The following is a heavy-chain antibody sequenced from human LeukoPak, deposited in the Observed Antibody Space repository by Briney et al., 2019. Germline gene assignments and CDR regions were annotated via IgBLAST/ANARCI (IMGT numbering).Heavy chain of an antibody. V-gene: IGHV3-7*01. Sequence: GRSLRLSCAASGFIFDDYAMHWVRQVPGKGLEWVANIKQDGSEKYYVDSVKGRFTISRDNAKNSLYLQMNSLRAEDTAVYYCARDIYSGTNWSGTTGYMDVWGKGTTVTVSS. CDR1: GFIFDDYA. CDR3: ARDIYSGTNWSGTTGYMDV. J-gene: IGHJ6*03. CDR2: IKQDGSEK. D-gene: IGHD1-7*01.